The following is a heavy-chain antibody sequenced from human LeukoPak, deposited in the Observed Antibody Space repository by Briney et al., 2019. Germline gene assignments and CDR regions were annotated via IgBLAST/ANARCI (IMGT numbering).Heavy chain of an antibody. V-gene: IGHV4-39*01. CDR3: ARLTVKWGSNFDY. CDR1: GGSISSSSYY. D-gene: IGHD7-27*01. Sequence: SETLSLTCTVSGGSISSSSYYWGWIRQPPGKGLEWIGRSYYNGSTYYNPSLKSRVTISVDTSKNPFSLKLSSVTAATTAVYYCARLTVKWGSNFDYWGQGTLVTVSS. J-gene: IGHJ4*02. CDR2: SYYNGST.